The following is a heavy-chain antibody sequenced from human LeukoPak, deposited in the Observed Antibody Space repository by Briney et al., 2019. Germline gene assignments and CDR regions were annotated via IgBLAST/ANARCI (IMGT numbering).Heavy chain of an antibody. CDR3: ARGKRRPHWYFDL. CDR1: GGSISSGGYY. J-gene: IGHJ2*01. D-gene: IGHD5-24*01. V-gene: IGHV4-31*03. Sequence: PSQTLSLTCTVSGGSISSGGYYWSWIRQHPGKGLEWIGYIYYSGSTNYNPSLKSRVTISVDTSKNQFSLKLSSVTAADTAVYYCARGKRRPHWYFDLWGRGTLVTVSS. CDR2: IYYSGST.